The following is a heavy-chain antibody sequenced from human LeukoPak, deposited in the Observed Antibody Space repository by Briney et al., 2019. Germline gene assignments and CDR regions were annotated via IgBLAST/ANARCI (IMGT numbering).Heavy chain of an antibody. J-gene: IGHJ4*02. D-gene: IGHD3-10*01. V-gene: IGHV4-4*07. CDR1: GGSISSYY. CDR3: ARDGYGGVDS. Sequence: SETLSLTCTVSGGSISSYYWSWIRQPAGTALEWIGRIYTSGTITYNPSLKSRVTMSVDTSKNQFSLKLSSVTAADTAVYYCARDGYGGVDSWGQGTLVTVSS. CDR2: IYTSGTI.